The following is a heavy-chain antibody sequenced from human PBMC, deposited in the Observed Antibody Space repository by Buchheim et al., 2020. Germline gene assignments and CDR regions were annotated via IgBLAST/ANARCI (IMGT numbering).Heavy chain of an antibody. V-gene: IGHV3-7*01. J-gene: IGHJ4*02. CDR3: VRGDLDF. D-gene: IGHD2-21*02. CDR1: GFPFSNDW. CDR2: FNEDGSGR. Sequence: EVRLVESGGGLAQPGGSLRLSCAASGFPFSNDWMSWVRQAPGKGLEWVATFNEDGSGRYHVASLKGRFTISRDNAKNSLSLQMSSLRVEDTAVYYCVRGDLDFWGQGTL.